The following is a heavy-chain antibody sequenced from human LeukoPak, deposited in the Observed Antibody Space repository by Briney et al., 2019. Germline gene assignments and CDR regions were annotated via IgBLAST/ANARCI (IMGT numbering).Heavy chain of an antibody. CDR3: ARFYLAAAGAFDY. CDR1: GGSISSGDYY. CDR2: IYYSGST. Sequence: SETLSLTCTVSGGSISSGDYYWSWIRQPPGKGLEWIGYIYYSGSTYYNPSLKSRVTISVDTSKNQFSLKLSSVTAADTAVYCCARFYLAAAGAFDYWGQGTLVTVSS. J-gene: IGHJ4*02. V-gene: IGHV4-30-4*01. D-gene: IGHD6-13*01.